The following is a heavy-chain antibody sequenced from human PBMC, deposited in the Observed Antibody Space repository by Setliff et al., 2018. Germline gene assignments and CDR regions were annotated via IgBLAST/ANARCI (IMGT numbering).Heavy chain of an antibody. J-gene: IGHJ4*02. CDR2: LYYSGNT. D-gene: IGHD1-1*01. CDR1: GGSISSYS. V-gene: IGHV4-59*08. CDR3: ARHSNNWPVDF. Sequence: SETLSLTCNVFGGSISSYSWSWIRQAPGKGLEWIGYLYYSGNTNYNPSLKSRVTISGDTSQNQFSLRLTSVTAADTAVYFCARHSNNWPVDFWGQGTLVTVSS.